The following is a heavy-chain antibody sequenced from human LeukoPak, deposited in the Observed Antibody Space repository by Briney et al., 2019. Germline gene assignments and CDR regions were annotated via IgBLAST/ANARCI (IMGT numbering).Heavy chain of an antibody. Sequence: GGSLRLSCAASGFTFSSYWMHWVRQAPGKGLVWVSRINTDGTSTKYADSVKGRFTISRDNGKSTLYLQMNSLRAEDTAVYYCATVSHGEGYIDSWGQGTLVTVS. J-gene: IGHJ4*02. CDR3: ATVSHGEGYIDS. CDR1: GFTFSSYW. V-gene: IGHV3-74*03. D-gene: IGHD3-16*02. CDR2: INTDGTST.